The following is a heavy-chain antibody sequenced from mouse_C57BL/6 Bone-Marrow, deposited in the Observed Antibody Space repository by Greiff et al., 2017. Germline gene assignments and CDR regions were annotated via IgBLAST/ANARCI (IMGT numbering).Heavy chain of an antibody. CDR1: GFTFSDYG. CDR2: ISRGSSTI. CDR3: ARLRSYFDY. D-gene: IGHD1-1*01. V-gene: IGHV5-17*01. Sequence: EVNVVESGGGLVKPGASLKLSCAASGFTFSDYGMHWVRQAPEKGLEWVAYISRGSSTIYYADKVKGRFTISRDNAKNTLFLQMTSLRSEDTAMYYCARLRSYFDYWGQGTTLTVSS. J-gene: IGHJ2*01.